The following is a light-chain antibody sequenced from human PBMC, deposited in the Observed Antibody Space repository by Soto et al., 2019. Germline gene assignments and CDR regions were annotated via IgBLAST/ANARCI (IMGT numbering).Light chain of an antibody. V-gene: IGKV3-20*01. CDR1: QSVSSSY. Sequence: EIVLTQSPGTLSLSPGERATLSCRASQSVSSSYLAWYQQKPGQAPRLLIYGASSRATGIPDRFSGSGSGTDFTLSISRLVPEDFAVYYCQQYGSSTGTVGQGTKVEIK. J-gene: IGKJ1*01. CDR2: GAS. CDR3: QQYGSSTGT.